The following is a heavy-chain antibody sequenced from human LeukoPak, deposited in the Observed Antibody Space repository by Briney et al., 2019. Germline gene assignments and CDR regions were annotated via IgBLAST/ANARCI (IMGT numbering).Heavy chain of an antibody. J-gene: IGHJ4*02. CDR2: IHYDGNNK. CDR1: GFSFSSSA. D-gene: IGHD4-17*01. Sequence: GGSLRLSCAASGFSFSSSAMHWVRQAPGKGLDWVAFIHYDGNNKYYADSVKGRFTISRDNSKNTVYLQMNSLRPEDTAVYYCAARRLTVTSEIDYWGQGTLVTVSS. V-gene: IGHV3-30*02. CDR3: AARRLTVTSEIDY.